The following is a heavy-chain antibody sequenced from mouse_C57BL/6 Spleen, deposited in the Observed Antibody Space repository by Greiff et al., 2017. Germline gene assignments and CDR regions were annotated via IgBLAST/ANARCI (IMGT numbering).Heavy chain of an antibody. CDR2: IHPNSGST. D-gene: IGHD2-1*01. J-gene: IGHJ2*01. CDR1: GYTFTSYW. Sequence: VQLQQSGAELVKPGASVKLSCKASGYTFTSYWMHWVKQRPGQGLEWIGMIHPNSGSTNYNVKFKSKATLTVDKSSSTAYMQLSSLTSEDSAVYYCASLIYYGNYYFDYWGQGTTLTVSS. V-gene: IGHV1-64*01. CDR3: ASLIYYGNYYFDY.